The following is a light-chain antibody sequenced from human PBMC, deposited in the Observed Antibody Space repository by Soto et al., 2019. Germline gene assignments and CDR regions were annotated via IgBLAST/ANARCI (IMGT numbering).Light chain of an antibody. V-gene: IGKV1-17*01. CDR2: IAS. CDR3: LKNTNSPWP. Sequence: DIQMTQSPSSLSASVGDRVTITCRASQAIRNGVGWYQQKPGKDPKRLIYIASRLESGVPSRFSGIGLGTGSPLTSGALKPNDFALYYCLKNTNSPWPFGKGTRWRSN. CDR1: QAIRNG. J-gene: IGKJ1*01.